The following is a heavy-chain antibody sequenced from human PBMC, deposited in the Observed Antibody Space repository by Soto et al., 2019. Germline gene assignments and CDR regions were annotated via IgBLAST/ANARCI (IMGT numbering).Heavy chain of an antibody. J-gene: IGHJ6*02. CDR1: GFTFSSSA. Sequence: SVKLSCKTCGFTFSSSAVHWVRQARGHRLQWIGWIDVGSANANYAQMLQERVTISRDMSTSTAYMELSRLRSDDTAVYYCARDVLAAAGKDYYYGMDVWGQGTTVTVSS. D-gene: IGHD6-13*01. CDR2: IDVGSANA. V-gene: IGHV1-58*01. CDR3: ARDVLAAAGKDYYYGMDV.